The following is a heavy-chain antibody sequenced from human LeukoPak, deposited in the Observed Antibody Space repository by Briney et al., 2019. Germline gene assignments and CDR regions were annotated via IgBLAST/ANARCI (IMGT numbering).Heavy chain of an antibody. CDR3: ARDLYSRASRFDP. J-gene: IGHJ5*02. Sequence: GGSLRLSCAASGFTFSSYSMNWVRQAPGKGLEWVSSISSSSSYIYYADPAKGRFTISRDNAKNSLYLQMNSLRAEDTAVYYCARDLYSRASRFDPWGQGTLVTVSS. D-gene: IGHD6-13*01. V-gene: IGHV3-21*01. CDR2: ISSSSSYI. CDR1: GFTFSSYS.